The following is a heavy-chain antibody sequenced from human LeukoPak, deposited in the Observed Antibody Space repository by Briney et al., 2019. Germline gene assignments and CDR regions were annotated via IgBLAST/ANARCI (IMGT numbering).Heavy chain of an antibody. CDR2: IYYSGST. Sequence: SETLSLTCTVSGGSISSGGYYWSWIRQHPGKGLEWIGYIYYSGSTYYNPSLKSRVTISVDTSKNQFSLKLSSVTAADTAVYYCARASRGVNNWFDPWGQGTLVTVSS. V-gene: IGHV4-31*03. J-gene: IGHJ5*02. CDR3: ARASRGVNNWFDP. CDR1: GGSISSGGYY. D-gene: IGHD2-8*02.